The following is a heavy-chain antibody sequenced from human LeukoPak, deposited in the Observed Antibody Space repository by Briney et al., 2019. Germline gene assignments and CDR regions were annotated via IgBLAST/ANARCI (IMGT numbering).Heavy chain of an antibody. CDR2: ISGSGGST. Sequence: GGSLRLSCAASGFTFSSYAMSWVRQAPGKGLEWVSAISGSGGSTYYADSVRGRFTISRDNSKDTLYLQMSSLRADDTAVYYCAKGNWNYEYWGQGTLVTVSS. CDR1: GFTFSSYA. J-gene: IGHJ4*02. CDR3: AKGNWNYEY. V-gene: IGHV3-23*01. D-gene: IGHD1-7*01.